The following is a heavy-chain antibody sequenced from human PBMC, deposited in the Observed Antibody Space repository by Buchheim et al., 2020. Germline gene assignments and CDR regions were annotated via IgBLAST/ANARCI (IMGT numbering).Heavy chain of an antibody. CDR1: GGSISSGSYY. V-gene: IGHV4-61*02. D-gene: IGHD2-2*01. CDR2: IYTSGST. Sequence: QVQLQESGPGLVKPSQTLSLTCTVSGGSISSGSYYWSWIRQPAGKGLEWIGRIYTSGSTNYNPSLKSRVTISDDTSKNQFSLKLSSVTAADTAVYYCARIVVVPAADYYGMDVWGQGTT. CDR3: ARIVVVPAADYYGMDV. J-gene: IGHJ6*02.